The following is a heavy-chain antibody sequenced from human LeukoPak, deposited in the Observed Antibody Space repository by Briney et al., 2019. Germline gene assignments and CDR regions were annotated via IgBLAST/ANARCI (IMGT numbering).Heavy chain of an antibody. J-gene: IGHJ4*02. D-gene: IGHD3-3*01. CDR3: ARDSYDFWSGYYEPWSPDY. V-gene: IGHV1-18*01. CDR1: GYTFTSYG. Sequence: ASVKVSCKASGYTFTSYGISWLRQAPGQGLEWMGWISACNGNTNYAQKLQGRVTVTTDTSKNTAYMELRSLRSDDTAVYYCARDSYDFWSGYYEPWSPDYWGQGTLVTVSS. CDR2: ISACNGNT.